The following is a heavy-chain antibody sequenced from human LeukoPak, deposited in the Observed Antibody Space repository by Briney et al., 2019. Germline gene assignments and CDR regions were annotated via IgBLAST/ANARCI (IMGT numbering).Heavy chain of an antibody. J-gene: IGHJ4*02. D-gene: IGHD6-13*01. V-gene: IGHV5-10-1*01. CDR1: GYSFTSYW. CDR3: ARLPTTKGAAAGTGY. Sequence: GESLKISCKGSGYSFTSYWISWVRQMPGKGLEWMGRIDPSDSYTNYSPSFQGHVTISADKSISTAYLQWSSLKASDIAMYYCARLPTTKGAAAGTGYWGQGTLVTVSS. CDR2: IDPSDSYT.